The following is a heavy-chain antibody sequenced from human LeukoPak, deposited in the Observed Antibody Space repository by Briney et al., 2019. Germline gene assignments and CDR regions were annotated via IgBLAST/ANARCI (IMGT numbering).Heavy chain of an antibody. V-gene: IGHV3-30-3*02. CDR1: GFTFSSYA. D-gene: IGHD1-1*01. CDR2: ISYDGSNK. CDR3: AKNRELERRVYYFDY. J-gene: IGHJ4*02. Sequence: GGSLRLSCAASGFTFSSYAMHWVRQAPGKGLEWVAVISYDGSNKYYADSVKGRFTISRDNSKNTLYLQMNSLRAEDTAVYYCAKNRELERRVYYFDYWGQGTLVTVSS.